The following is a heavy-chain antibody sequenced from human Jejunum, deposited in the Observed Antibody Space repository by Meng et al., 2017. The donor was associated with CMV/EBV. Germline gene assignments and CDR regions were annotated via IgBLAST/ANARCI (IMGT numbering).Heavy chain of an antibody. V-gene: IGHV3-30*04. CDR3: ARDRGSGSRWYWHSDL. D-gene: IGHD6-13*01. CDR1: FSDYA. Sequence: FSDYALHWVRQAPGKGLEWVSVLQYDGSNENYADSVKGRFTISRDNPKNTLYLQMNSLRPEDTAIYYCARDRGSGSRWYWHSDLWGRGTLVTVSS. J-gene: IGHJ2*01. CDR2: LQYDGSNE.